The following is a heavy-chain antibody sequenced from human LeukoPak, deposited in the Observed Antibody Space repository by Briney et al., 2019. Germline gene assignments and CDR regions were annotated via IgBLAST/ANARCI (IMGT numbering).Heavy chain of an antibody. V-gene: IGHV1-8*03. Sequence: GASVKVSCKASGYTFTSYYMHWVRQAPGQGPEWMGWMNPNSGNTGYAQKFQGRVTITRNTSISTVYMELSSLRSEDTAVYYCARGGSSIANYYYYYMDVWGKGTTVTVSS. CDR2: MNPNSGNT. D-gene: IGHD6-6*01. CDR1: GYTFTSYY. CDR3: ARGGSSIANYYYYYMDV. J-gene: IGHJ6*03.